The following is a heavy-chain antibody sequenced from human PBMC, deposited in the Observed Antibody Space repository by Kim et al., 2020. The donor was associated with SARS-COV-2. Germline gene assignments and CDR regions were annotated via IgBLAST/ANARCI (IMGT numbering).Heavy chain of an antibody. CDR1: GFTFDDYA. CDR3: AKHVGTTAIDYFDY. D-gene: IGHD4-17*01. Sequence: GGSLRLSCAASGFTFDDYAMHWVRQAPGKCLEWVSGISWNSGSIGYADSVKGRFTISRDNAKNSLYLQMNSRRAEDTALYYCAKHVGTTAIDYFDYGGQG. CDR2: ISWNSGSI. J-gene: IGHJ4*02. V-gene: IGHV3-9*01.